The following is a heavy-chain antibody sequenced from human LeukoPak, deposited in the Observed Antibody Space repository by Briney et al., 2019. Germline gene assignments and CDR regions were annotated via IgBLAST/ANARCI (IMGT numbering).Heavy chain of an antibody. CDR3: ARVVRVGYSYSYYFDY. Sequence: GGSLRLSCAASGFTVSSNYMGWVRQAPGKGLEWVSVIYSGGSTYYADSVKGRFTISRDNSKNTLYLQMNSLRAEDTAVYYCARVVRVGYSYSYYFDYWGQGTLVTVSS. D-gene: IGHD5-18*01. CDR1: GFTVSSNY. J-gene: IGHJ4*02. V-gene: IGHV3-53*01. CDR2: IYSGGST.